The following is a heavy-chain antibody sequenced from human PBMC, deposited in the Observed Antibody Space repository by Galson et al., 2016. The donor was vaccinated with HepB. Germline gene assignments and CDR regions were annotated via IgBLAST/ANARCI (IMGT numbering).Heavy chain of an antibody. CDR3: ARGDIVGAIFDY. CDR1: GFTFSNYG. J-gene: IGHJ4*02. D-gene: IGHD1-26*01. Sequence: SLRLSCAASGFTFSNYGMHWVRQAPGKGLEWVAVISYDGSNKEYADSVKGRFTISGDNSKNTLYLQMNSLRAEDTAVYYCARGDIVGAIFDYWGQGTLVTVSS. CDR2: ISYDGSNK. V-gene: IGHV3-30*03.